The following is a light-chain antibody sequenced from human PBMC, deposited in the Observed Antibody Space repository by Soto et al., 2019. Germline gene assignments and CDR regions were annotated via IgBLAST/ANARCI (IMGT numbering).Light chain of an antibody. Sequence: QSALTQPRSVSGSPGQSVTLSCTGTSSDVGGYNYVSWYQQHPGKAPKLVIYAVSQRPSGVPDRFSGSKSGNTASLTISGLQAEDEADYYCCSYAGSYTFGVFGGGTKLTVL. J-gene: IGLJ2*01. CDR2: AVS. CDR3: CSYAGSYTFGV. CDR1: SSDVGGYNY. V-gene: IGLV2-11*01.